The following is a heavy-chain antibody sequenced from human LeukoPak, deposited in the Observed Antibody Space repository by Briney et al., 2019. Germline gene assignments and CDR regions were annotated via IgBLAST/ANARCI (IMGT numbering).Heavy chain of an antibody. J-gene: IGHJ4*02. Sequence: SLRLSCAASGFTFSSYAMHWVRQAPGKGLEWVAVISYDGSNKYYADSVKGRFTISRDNFKNTLYLQMNSLRAEDTAVYYCARDGVYGGNSGDYFDYWGQGTLVTVSS. V-gene: IGHV3-30-3*01. CDR2: ISYDGSNK. CDR1: GFTFSSYA. CDR3: ARDGVYGGNSGDYFDY. D-gene: IGHD4-23*01.